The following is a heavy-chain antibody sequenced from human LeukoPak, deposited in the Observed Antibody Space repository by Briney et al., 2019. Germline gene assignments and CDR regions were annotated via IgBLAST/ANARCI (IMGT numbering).Heavy chain of an antibody. V-gene: IGHV4-39*01. CDR3: ARRDTAMVNYFDY. Sequence: SETLSLTCTVSGGSISGSSYYWGWIRQPPGKGLEWIGSIYYSGSTYYNPSLKSRVTISVDTSKNQFSLKLSSVTAADTAVYYCARRDTAMVNYFDYWGQGTLVTVSS. D-gene: IGHD5-18*01. CDR1: GGSISGSSYY. J-gene: IGHJ4*02. CDR2: IYYSGST.